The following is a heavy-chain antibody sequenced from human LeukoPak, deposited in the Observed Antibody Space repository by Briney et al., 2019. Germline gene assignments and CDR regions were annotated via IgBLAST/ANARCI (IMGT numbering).Heavy chain of an antibody. CDR3: ARQIAVAGKAGSDY. Sequence: KPSETLSLTCTVSGGSISSYYWTWIRQPAGKGLEWIGRIYTTGSTNYNPSLNSRVTMSVDTSKNQFSLKLSSVTAADTAVYYCARQIAVAGKAGSDYWGQGTLVTVSS. CDR2: IYTTGST. J-gene: IGHJ4*02. D-gene: IGHD6-19*01. CDR1: GGSISSYY. V-gene: IGHV4-4*07.